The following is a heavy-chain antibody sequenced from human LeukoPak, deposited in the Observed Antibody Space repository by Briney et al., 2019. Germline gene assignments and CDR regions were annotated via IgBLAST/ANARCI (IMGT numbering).Heavy chain of an antibody. J-gene: IGHJ5*02. V-gene: IGHV4-39*01. CDR2: IYYSGST. Sequence: SETLSLTCTVSGGSISSSSYYWGWIRQPPGKGLEWIGSIYYSGSTYYNPSLKSRVTISVDTSKNQFSLKLSSVTAADTAVYYCARRPYCSSTSCHPTQNWFDPGAREPWSPSPQ. D-gene: IGHD2-2*01. CDR3: ARRPYCSSTSCHPTQNWFDP. CDR1: GGSISSSSYY.